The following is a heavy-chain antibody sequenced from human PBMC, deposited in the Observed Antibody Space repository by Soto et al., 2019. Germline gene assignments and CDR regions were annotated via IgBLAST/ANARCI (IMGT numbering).Heavy chain of an antibody. CDR2: IYNTGGT. CDR3: ERCSRTAGKECDE. V-gene: IGHV4-38-2*01. CDR1: GYSISSGYY. J-gene: IGHJ4*02. D-gene: IGHD2-2*01. Sequence: PSETLSLTCDVSGYSISSGYYWGWIRQPPGKGLEWIGIIYNTGGTYSNPSLKSRVTISVETSKNQVSLILRSVTAADTAVYYWERCSRTAGKECDEWGQGKLVTV.